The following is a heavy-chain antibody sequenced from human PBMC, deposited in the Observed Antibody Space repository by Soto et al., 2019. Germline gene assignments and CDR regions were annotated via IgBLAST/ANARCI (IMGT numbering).Heavy chain of an antibody. CDR3: ARSTGYYYYYGVDV. CDR2: IDWDNNK. D-gene: IGHD1-1*01. CDR1: GFSVSTSGMC. V-gene: IGHV2-70*13. J-gene: IGHJ6*02. Sequence: SGPTLVNPPQTLTLTCTVSGFSVSTSGMCVSWIRQPPGKALEWLALIDWDNNKYYSSSLKTRLTISKDTSKNQVVLTMPNVDPVDTATYYCARSTGYYYYYGVDVWGQGTTVTVSS.